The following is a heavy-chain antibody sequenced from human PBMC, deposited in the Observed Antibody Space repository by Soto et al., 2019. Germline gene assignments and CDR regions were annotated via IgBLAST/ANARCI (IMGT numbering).Heavy chain of an antibody. D-gene: IGHD6-13*01. J-gene: IGHJ5*02. Sequence: SVKVSCKASGYTFTGYYMHWVRQAAGQGLEWMGWINPNSGGTNYAQKFQGRVTMTRDTSISTAYMELSRLRSDDTAVYYCALAIGAAGTYYNNWFGPWGQGTLVTVSS. V-gene: IGHV1-2*02. CDR3: ALAIGAAGTYYNNWFGP. CDR2: INPNSGGT. CDR1: GYTFTGYY.